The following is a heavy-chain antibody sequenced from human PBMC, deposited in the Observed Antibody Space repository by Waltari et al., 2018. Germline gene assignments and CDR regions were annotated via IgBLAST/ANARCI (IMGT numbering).Heavy chain of an antibody. V-gene: IGHV1-69*15. J-gene: IGHJ5*02. Sequence: QVQLVQSGAEVKKPGSSVKVSCKASGGTFSSYAISWVRPAPGQGLEWMGRIIPIFGTANYAQKFQGRVTITADESTSTAYMELSSLRSEDTAVYYCAREREVYYDSSGYLNWFDPWGQGTLVTVSS. D-gene: IGHD3-22*01. CDR2: IIPIFGTA. CDR3: AREREVYYDSSGYLNWFDP. CDR1: GGTFSSYA.